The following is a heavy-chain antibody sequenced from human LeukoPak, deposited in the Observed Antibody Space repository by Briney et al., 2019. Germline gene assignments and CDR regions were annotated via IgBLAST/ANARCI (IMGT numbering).Heavy chain of an antibody. D-gene: IGHD5-18*01. CDR3: ARDAIQLWKHAFDI. CDR2: IIGSGGSK. J-gene: IGHJ3*02. V-gene: IGHV3-23*01. Sequence: GGSLRLSCAASGLTFSSYARSWVRQAPGKGLEWVSAIIGSGGSKYYADSVKGRFTISRDNSKNTLYLQMNSLRAEATAVYYCARDAIQLWKHAFDIWGQGTMVTVSS. CDR1: GLTFSSYA.